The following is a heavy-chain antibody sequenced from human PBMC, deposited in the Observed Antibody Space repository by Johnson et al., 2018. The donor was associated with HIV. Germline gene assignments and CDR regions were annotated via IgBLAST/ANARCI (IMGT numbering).Heavy chain of an antibody. CDR3: AREGGGFREFGGFDI. CDR2: ISGSGGST. CDR1: GFTFSSYA. V-gene: IGHV3-23*04. D-gene: IGHD3-10*01. J-gene: IGHJ3*02. Sequence: VLLVESGGGLVQRGGSLRLSCIASGFTFSSYAMSWVRQAPGKGLEWVSAISGSGGSTYYADSVKGRFTISRDNSKNTLYLQMNSLRAEDTAVYYCAREGGGFREFGGFDIWGQGTMVTVSS.